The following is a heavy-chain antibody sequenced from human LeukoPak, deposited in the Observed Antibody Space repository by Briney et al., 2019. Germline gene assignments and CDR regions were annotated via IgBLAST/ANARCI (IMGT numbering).Heavy chain of an antibody. Sequence: GGSLRLSCAASGFIFSTYWMTWVRLAPGKGLEWVATIKYDGDEKFYVDSVTGRFTISRDNAKNSLYLQMNSLAAEDTAVYYCVRESFSRGDFNWGQGTLVSVSS. D-gene: IGHD7-27*01. V-gene: IGHV3-7*01. J-gene: IGHJ1*01. CDR2: IKYDGDEK. CDR1: GFIFSTYW. CDR3: VRESFSRGDFN.